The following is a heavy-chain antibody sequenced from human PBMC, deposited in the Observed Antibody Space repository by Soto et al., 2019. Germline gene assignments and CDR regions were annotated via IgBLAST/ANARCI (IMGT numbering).Heavy chain of an antibody. J-gene: IGHJ4*02. D-gene: IGHD3-22*01. CDR2: INAGNGNT. Sequence: ASVKVSCKASGDTFTSYAMHWVRQAPGQRLEWMGWINAGNGNTKYSQKFQGRVTITRDTSASTAYMELSSLRSEDTAVYYCASYYDSSGYYYVSAFDYWGQGTLVTVSS. V-gene: IGHV1-3*01. CDR3: ASYYDSSGYYYVSAFDY. CDR1: GDTFTSYA.